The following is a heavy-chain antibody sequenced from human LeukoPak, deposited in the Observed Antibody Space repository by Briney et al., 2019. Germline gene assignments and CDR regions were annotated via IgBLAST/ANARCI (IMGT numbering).Heavy chain of an antibody. CDR3: AKARGYSYGSLRAYYYGMDV. V-gene: IGHV3-30*18. CDR2: ISHDGTNK. CDR1: GFTFSSYG. D-gene: IGHD5-18*01. Sequence: GGSLRLSCAASGFTFSSYGMHWARQAPGKGLEWVAVISHDGTNKYYIDSVKGRFTVSRDNSKNTLYLQMNSLRAEDTALYYCAKARGYSYGSLRAYYYGMDVWGQGTTVTVSS. J-gene: IGHJ6*02.